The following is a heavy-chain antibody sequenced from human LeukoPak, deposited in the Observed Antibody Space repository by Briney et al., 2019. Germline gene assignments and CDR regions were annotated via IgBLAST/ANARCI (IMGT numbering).Heavy chain of an antibody. CDR3: ARGYVGSSWYDYYYYYMDV. CDR2: TNYRSTWYN. CDR1: GDSVSSNSAA. Sequence: SQTLSLTCAISGDSVSSNSAAWNWIRQSPSRGLEWLGRTNYRSTWYNDYAVSVKSRITINPDTSKNQFSLKLSSVTAADTAVYYCARGYVGSSWYDYYYYYMDVWGKGTTVTVSS. V-gene: IGHV6-1*01. D-gene: IGHD6-13*01. J-gene: IGHJ6*03.